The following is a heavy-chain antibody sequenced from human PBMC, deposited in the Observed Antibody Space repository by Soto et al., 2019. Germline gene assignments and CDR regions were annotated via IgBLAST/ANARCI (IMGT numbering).Heavy chain of an antibody. Sequence: SETLSLTCAVYGGSVNGYYWNWIRKPPGKGLEWIGEINHTGGTHYNPSLKSRVTMSVDTSKNQFSLRLRSMTAADTAIYYCATRITVFGLLIPPFDPWGKGTQVIFSS. V-gene: IGHV4-34*01. D-gene: IGHD3-3*01. CDR3: ATRITVFGLLIPPFDP. J-gene: IGHJ5*02. CDR2: INHTGGT. CDR1: GGSVNGYY.